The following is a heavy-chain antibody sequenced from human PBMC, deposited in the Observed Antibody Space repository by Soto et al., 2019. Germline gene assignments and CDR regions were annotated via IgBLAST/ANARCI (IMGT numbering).Heavy chain of an antibody. Sequence: ASVKVSCKASGYTFSNYGISWVRQAPGQGLEWIGWISGYNGNTAYAPNLQDRITMTIDAPTTTAYMELRSLRSDDTAVYYCARDEGIREFKFWGLGTLVTVSS. V-gene: IGHV1-18*04. CDR3: ARDEGIREFKF. CDR1: GYTFSNYG. D-gene: IGHD3-3*02. J-gene: IGHJ4*02. CDR2: ISGYNGNT.